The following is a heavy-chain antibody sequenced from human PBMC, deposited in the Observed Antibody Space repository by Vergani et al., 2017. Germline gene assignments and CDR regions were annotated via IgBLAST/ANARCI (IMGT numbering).Heavy chain of an antibody. J-gene: IGHJ2*01. CDR2: IYYSGST. Sequence: QVQLQQWGAGLLKPSETLSLTCTVSGGSISSYYWSWIRQPPGKGLEWIGYIYYSGSTSYNPSLKSRVTISVDTSKNQFSLKLSSVTAADTAVYYCARGAGYFDLWGRGTLVTVSS. V-gene: IGHV4-59*01. CDR1: GGSISSYY. CDR3: ARGAGYFDL.